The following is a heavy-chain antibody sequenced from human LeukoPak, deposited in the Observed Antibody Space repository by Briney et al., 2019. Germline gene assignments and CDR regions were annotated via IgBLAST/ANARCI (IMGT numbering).Heavy chain of an antibody. J-gene: IGHJ4*02. V-gene: IGHV3-23*01. CDR3: AKDFRDYYDSSGYYFDY. CDR1: GFTFSSYA. Sequence: GGSLRLSCEASGFTFSSYAMSWVRQAPGKGLEWVSAISGSGGSTYYADSVKGRFTISRDNSKNTLYLQMNSLRAEDTAVYYCAKDFRDYYDSSGYYFDYWGQGTLVTVSS. CDR2: ISGSGGST. D-gene: IGHD3-22*01.